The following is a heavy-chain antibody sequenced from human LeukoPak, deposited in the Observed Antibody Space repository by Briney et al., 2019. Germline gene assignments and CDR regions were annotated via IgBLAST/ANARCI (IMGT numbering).Heavy chain of an antibody. V-gene: IGHV4-4*07. D-gene: IGHD5-18*01. Sequence: PSETLSLTCTVSGGSISSYYWSWIRQPAGKGLEWIGRIYTSGSTNYNPSLKSRVTISVDTSKNQFSLKLSSVTAADTAVYYCARDRGRGYSYGYYFGYRGQGTLVTVSS. CDR2: IYTSGST. J-gene: IGHJ4*02. CDR3: ARDRGRGYSYGYYFGY. CDR1: GGSISSYY.